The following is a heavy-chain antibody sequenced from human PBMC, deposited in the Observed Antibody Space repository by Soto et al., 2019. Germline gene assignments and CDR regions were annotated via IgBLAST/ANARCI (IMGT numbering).Heavy chain of an antibody. J-gene: IGHJ4*02. V-gene: IGHV1-3*01. D-gene: IGHD3-10*01. CDR1: GYTFTSYA. CDR2: INAGNGNT. Sequence: ASVKVSCKASGYTFTSYAMHWVRQAPGQRLEWMGWINAGNGNTKYSQKFQGRVTITRDTSASTAYMELSSLRSEDTAVYYCARDIDMVRGVIPLDYWGQGTLVTVSS. CDR3: ARDIDMVRGVIPLDY.